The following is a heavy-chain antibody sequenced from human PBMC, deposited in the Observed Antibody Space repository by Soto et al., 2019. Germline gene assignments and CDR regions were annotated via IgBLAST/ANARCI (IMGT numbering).Heavy chain of an antibody. J-gene: IGHJ3*02. D-gene: IGHD3-22*01. V-gene: IGHV1-69*06. CDR3: AIGAYYFDSSRYRGIDAFDI. Sequence: SVKVSCKASGGTFSSYAISWVRQAPGQGLEWMGGIIPIFGTANYAQKFQGRVTITGDKSTYTVYMELSSLRSEDTAVYYCAIGAYYFDSSRYRGIDAFDIWGQGTMVTVSS. CDR2: IIPIFGTA. CDR1: GGTFSSYA.